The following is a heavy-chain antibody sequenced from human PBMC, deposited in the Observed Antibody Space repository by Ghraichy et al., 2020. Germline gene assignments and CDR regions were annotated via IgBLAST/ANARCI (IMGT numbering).Heavy chain of an antibody. J-gene: IGHJ3*02. V-gene: IGHV3-30*04. Sequence: GESLNISCAASGFTFSSYAMHWVRQAPGKGLEWVAVISYDGSNKYYADSVKGRFTISRDNSKNTLYLQMNSLRAEDTAVYYCARAGLAAAGEDDAFDIWGQGTMVTVSS. CDR1: GFTFSSYA. CDR3: ARAGLAAAGEDDAFDI. CDR2: ISYDGSNK. D-gene: IGHD6-13*01.